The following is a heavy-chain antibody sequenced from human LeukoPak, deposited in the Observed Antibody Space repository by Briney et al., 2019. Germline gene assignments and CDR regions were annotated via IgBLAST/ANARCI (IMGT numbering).Heavy chain of an antibody. D-gene: IGHD1-26*01. V-gene: IGHV1-8*01. J-gene: IGHJ6*02. CDR2: MNPNSGNT. Sequence: GASVKVSCKASGYTFTSYDINWVRQATGQGLEWMGWMNPNSGNTGYAQKFQGRVTMTRNTSISTAYMELSSLRSEDTAVYYCARVELGGGSYYYYYYYGMDVWGQGTTVTVSS. CDR3: ARVELGGGSYYYYYYYGMDV. CDR1: GYTFTSYD.